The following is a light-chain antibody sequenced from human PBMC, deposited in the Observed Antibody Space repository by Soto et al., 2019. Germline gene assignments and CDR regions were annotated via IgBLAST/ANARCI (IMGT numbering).Light chain of an antibody. CDR3: QQYNNWPWT. CDR1: QSISDT. CDR2: GAS. J-gene: IGKJ1*01. Sequence: EIVLTQSPGILSLSPGAPATLSCRASQSISDTLAWYQQKPGQAPRLLIHGASTRATGFPARFSGSGSGTDFTLTISSLQSEDFAIYYCQQYNNWPWTLGQGTKVDIK. V-gene: IGKV3-15*01.